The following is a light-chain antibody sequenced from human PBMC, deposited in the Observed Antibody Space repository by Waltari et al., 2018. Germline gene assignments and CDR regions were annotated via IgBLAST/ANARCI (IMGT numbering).Light chain of an antibody. CDR3: QHYHRLPYT. Sequence: DIQLTQSPSSLSAAVGDRVTITCQATQDITTSLSWFQQKPGKAPPLLIDDASSLQAGVPSRFSGTGSGTAFSFTITSLQPEDSATYYCQHYHRLPYTFGRGTKLQIK. J-gene: IGKJ2*01. V-gene: IGKV1-33*01. CDR1: QDITTS. CDR2: DAS.